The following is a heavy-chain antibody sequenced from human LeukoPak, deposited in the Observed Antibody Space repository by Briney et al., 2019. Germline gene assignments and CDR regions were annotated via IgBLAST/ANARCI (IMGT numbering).Heavy chain of an antibody. J-gene: IGHJ6*02. Sequence: GASVKVSCKASGYTFTSYGISWVRQAPGQGLEWMGWISAYNGNTNYAQKLQGRVTMTTDTSTSTAYMELRSLRSDDTAVCYCARDRIDIVVVPAAIIYYYYGMDVWGQGTTVTVSS. D-gene: IGHD2-2*01. CDR3: ARDRIDIVVVPAAIIYYYYGMDV. CDR2: ISAYNGNT. V-gene: IGHV1-18*01. CDR1: GYTFTSYG.